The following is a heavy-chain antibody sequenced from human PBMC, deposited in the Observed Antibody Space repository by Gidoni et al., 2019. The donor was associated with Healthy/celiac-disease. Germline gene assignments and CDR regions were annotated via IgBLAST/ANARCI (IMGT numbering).Heavy chain of an antibody. J-gene: IGHJ3*02. D-gene: IGHD2-21*02. CDR3: ARSAEGLTYCGGDCYTAAFDI. Sequence: QVQLVQSGAEVTKPGSSVKVSCKASGGTFSSYAISWGRQAPGQGLEWMGGIIPSLGTANYAQKFQGRVTITADESTSTAYMELSSLRSEDTAVYYCARSAEGLTYCGGDCYTAAFDIWGQGTMVTVSS. V-gene: IGHV1-69*01. CDR1: GGTFSSYA. CDR2: IIPSLGTA.